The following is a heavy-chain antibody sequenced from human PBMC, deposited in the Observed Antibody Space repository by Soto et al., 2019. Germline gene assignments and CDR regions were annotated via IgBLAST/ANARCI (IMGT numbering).Heavy chain of an antibody. CDR3: AMPSITMVRGVISVFDY. CDR2: ISGSGGST. D-gene: IGHD3-10*01. Sequence: PGGSLRLSCAASGFTFSSYAMSWVRQAPGKGLEWVSAISGSGGSTYYADSVKGRFTISRDNSKNTLYLQMNSLRAEDTAVYYCAMPSITMVRGVISVFDYWGQGTLVTVSS. V-gene: IGHV3-23*01. CDR1: GFTFSSYA. J-gene: IGHJ4*02.